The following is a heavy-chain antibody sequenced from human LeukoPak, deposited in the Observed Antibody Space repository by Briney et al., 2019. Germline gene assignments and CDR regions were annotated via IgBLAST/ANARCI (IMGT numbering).Heavy chain of an antibody. V-gene: IGHV3-30*04. CDR3: AGGAPYEDDGGGYFDY. Sequence: GGSLRLSCAASRFTFSTYAMHWVRQAPGKGLAGVAVISYGGRNKDYADSVKGRFTISRDNSKKTMYPQMHSLSPEDTAVYYCAGGAPYEDDGGGYFDYWGQGTLVTVSS. CDR2: ISYGGRNK. D-gene: IGHD3-16*01. J-gene: IGHJ4*02. CDR1: RFTFSTYA.